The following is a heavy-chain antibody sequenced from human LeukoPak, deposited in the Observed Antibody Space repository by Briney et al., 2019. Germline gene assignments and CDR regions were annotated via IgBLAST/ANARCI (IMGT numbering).Heavy chain of an antibody. CDR3: AIGIHDAFDI. CDR1: GGTFSSYA. Sequence: ASVKVSCKASGGTFSSYAISWVRQAPGQGLEWMGRIIPIFGTANYAQKFQGRVTITTDESTSTAYMELSSLRSEDTAVYYCAIGIHDAFDIWGQGTMVTVSS. V-gene: IGHV1-69*05. J-gene: IGHJ3*02. CDR2: IIPIFGTA.